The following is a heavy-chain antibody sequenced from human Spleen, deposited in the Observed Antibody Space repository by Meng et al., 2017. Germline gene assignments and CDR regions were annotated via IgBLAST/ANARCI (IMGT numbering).Heavy chain of an antibody. CDR1: GFTFSSYE. Sequence: GESLKISCVVSGFTFSSYEMNWVRQAPGKGLEWISYISTRGDIVYYTDSVQGRFTISRDNAKNSLYLQMNSLRAEDTAVYYCAKVRDSSTSCYDYWGQGTLVTVSS. V-gene: IGHV3-48*03. CDR2: ISTRGDIV. J-gene: IGHJ4*02. D-gene: IGHD2-2*01. CDR3: AKVRDSSTSCYDY.